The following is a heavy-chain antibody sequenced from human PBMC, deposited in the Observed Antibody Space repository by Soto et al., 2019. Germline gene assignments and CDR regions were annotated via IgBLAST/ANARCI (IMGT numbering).Heavy chain of an antibody. V-gene: IGHV4-31*03. Sequence: SEPLSLACTISGGSISSGGYYWSWIRQHPGKGLEWIGYIYYSGSTYYNPSLKSRVTISVDTSKNQFSLKLSSVTAADTAVYYCATTVTTRKDFGPWGQGTLVTVS. CDR2: IYYSGST. CDR1: GGSISSGGYY. CDR3: ATTVTTRKDFGP. J-gene: IGHJ5*02. D-gene: IGHD4-17*01.